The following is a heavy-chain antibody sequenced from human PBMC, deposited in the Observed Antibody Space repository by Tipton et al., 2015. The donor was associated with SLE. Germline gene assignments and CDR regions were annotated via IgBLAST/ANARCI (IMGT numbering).Heavy chain of an antibody. CDR1: GDTFSTYA. J-gene: IGHJ4*01. CDR3: ARGDIAFRPTLDY. V-gene: IGHV1-69*06. D-gene: IGHD2-15*01. Sequence: QLVQSGAEVKRPGSSVKISCQVSGDTFSTYAISWVRQAPGQGLEWMGGIIPTFGSPSYTQEFKDRVTIVADKSTSTAYLELSSLTSEDTAVYYCARGDIAFRPTLDYWGQGTVVTVSS. CDR2: IIPTFGSP.